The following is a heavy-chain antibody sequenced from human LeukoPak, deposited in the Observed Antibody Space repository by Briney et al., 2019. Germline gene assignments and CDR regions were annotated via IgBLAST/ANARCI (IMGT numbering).Heavy chain of an antibody. D-gene: IGHD7-27*01. Sequence: SETLSLTCTVSGYSISSGYYWGWIRQPPGKGLEWIGSIYHSGSTYYNPSLKSRVTISVDTSKNQFSLKLSSVTAADTAVYYCARRRTGDWRGYYYMDVWGKGTTVTVSS. V-gene: IGHV4-38-2*02. CDR2: IYHSGST. CDR1: GYSISSGYY. J-gene: IGHJ6*03. CDR3: ARRRTGDWRGYYYMDV.